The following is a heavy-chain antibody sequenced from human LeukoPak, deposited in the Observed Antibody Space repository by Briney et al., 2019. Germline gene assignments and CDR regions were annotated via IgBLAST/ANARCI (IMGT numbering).Heavy chain of an antibody. CDR2: ISAYNGNT. D-gene: IGHD2-2*01. CDR3: ARWDGVNQLLFRGADY. J-gene: IGHJ4*02. V-gene: IGHV1-18*01. CDR1: GCTFTSYG. Sequence: ASVKVSCKASGCTFTSYGISWVRQAPGQGLEWMGWISAYNGNTNYAQKLQGRVTMTTDTSTSTAYMELRSLRSDDTAVYYCARWDGVNQLLFRGADYWGQGTLVTVSS.